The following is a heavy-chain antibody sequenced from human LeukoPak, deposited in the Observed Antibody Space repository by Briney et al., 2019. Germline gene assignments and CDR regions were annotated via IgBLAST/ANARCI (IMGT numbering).Heavy chain of an antibody. CDR1: GFTVSSNY. D-gene: IGHD3-22*01. Sequence: GGSLRLSCAASGFTVSSNYMSWVRQAPGKGLEWVSVIYSGGSTYYADSVKGRFTISRDNSKNTLYLQMNSLRAEDTAVYYCARDVLGYYYDSSGYCEAFDYWGQGTLVTVSS. CDR2: IYSGGST. V-gene: IGHV3-66*01. CDR3: ARDVLGYYYDSSGYCEAFDY. J-gene: IGHJ4*02.